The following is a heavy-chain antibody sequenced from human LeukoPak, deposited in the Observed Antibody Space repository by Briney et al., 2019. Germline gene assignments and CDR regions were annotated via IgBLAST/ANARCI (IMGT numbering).Heavy chain of an antibody. V-gene: IGHV4-34*01. D-gene: IGHD2-2*01. Sequence: KPSETLSLTCAVYGGSFSGYYWSWIRQPPGKGLEWIGEINHSGSTNYNPSLKSRVTISVDTSKNQFSLKLTSVTAADTAVYYCARKAAMDEMLGNGMDVWGQGTTVTVSS. CDR3: ARKAAMDEMLGNGMDV. CDR2: INHSGST. J-gene: IGHJ6*02. CDR1: GGSFSGYY.